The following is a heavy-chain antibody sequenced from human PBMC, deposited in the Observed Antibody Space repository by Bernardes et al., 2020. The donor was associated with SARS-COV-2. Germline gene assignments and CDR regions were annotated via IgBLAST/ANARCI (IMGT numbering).Heavy chain of an antibody. V-gene: IGHV1-2*04. CDR1: GYTFTGYY. D-gene: IGHD2-2*01. CDR2: INPNSGGT. Sequence: ASVKGSCKASGYTFTGYYMHWVRQAPGQGLEWMGWINPNSGGTNYAQKFQGWVTMTRDTSISTAYMELSRLRSDDTAVYYCARGYCSSTSCYADYYYYGMDVWGQGTTVTVSS. J-gene: IGHJ6*02. CDR3: ARGYCSSTSCYADYYYYGMDV.